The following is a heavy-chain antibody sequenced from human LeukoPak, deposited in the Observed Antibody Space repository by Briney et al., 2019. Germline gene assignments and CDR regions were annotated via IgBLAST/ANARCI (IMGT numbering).Heavy chain of an antibody. CDR2: IRYDGSNK. V-gene: IGHV3-30*02. CDR1: RFTFSRFG. J-gene: IGHJ6*03. CDR3: ARVSDTAMVNYYYYMDV. D-gene: IGHD5-18*01. Sequence: GGSLRLSCAASRFTFSRFGMHWVRQAPGKGLEGVAFIRYDGSNKQYGDSVKGRFTISRDNSKNTLYLQMNSLRAEDTAVYYCARVSDTAMVNYYYYMDVWGKGTTVTVSS.